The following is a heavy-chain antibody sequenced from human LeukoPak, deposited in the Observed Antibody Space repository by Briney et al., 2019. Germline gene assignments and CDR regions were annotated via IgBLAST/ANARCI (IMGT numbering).Heavy chain of an antibody. Sequence: GGSLRLSCAASGFTFSSYSMNWVRQAPGKALEWVSSISSSSSYIYYANSVKGRFTISRDNAKNSLYLQMNSLRAEDTAVYYCARDKSVDSSSWAIDYWGQGTLVTVSS. V-gene: IGHV3-21*01. CDR1: GFTFSSYS. D-gene: IGHD6-13*01. CDR2: ISSSSSYI. CDR3: ARDKSVDSSSWAIDY. J-gene: IGHJ4*02.